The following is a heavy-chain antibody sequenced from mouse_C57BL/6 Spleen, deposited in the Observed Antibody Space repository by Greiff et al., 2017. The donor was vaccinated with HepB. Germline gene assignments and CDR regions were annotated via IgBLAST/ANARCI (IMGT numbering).Heavy chain of an antibody. Sequence: QVQLQQSGPELVKPGASVKISCKASGYSFTSYYIHWVKQRPGQGLEWIGWIYPGSGNTKYNEKFKGKATLTADTSSSTAYMQLSSLTSEDSAVYYCARSGTTVVARYWYFDVWGTGTTVTVSS. V-gene: IGHV1-66*01. CDR1: GYSFTSYY. CDR3: ARSGTTVVARYWYFDV. CDR2: IYPGSGNT. D-gene: IGHD1-1*01. J-gene: IGHJ1*03.